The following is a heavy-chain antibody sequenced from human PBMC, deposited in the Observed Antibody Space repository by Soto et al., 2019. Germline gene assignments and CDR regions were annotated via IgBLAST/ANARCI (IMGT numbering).Heavy chain of an antibody. D-gene: IGHD4-17*01. CDR1: GFTADDYA. Sequence: EVQLVESVGGLVQPGRSLRLSCVASGFTADDYAMHWVRQAPGKGLEWVSGISSNSDTIDYADSVKGRFTISRDNAKNSLFLQINSLRPEDTALYYCAKDMKWGGMTTIHYFDPWGQGTLVTVSS. J-gene: IGHJ4*02. CDR3: AKDMKWGGMTTIHYFDP. V-gene: IGHV3-9*02. CDR2: ISSNSDTI.